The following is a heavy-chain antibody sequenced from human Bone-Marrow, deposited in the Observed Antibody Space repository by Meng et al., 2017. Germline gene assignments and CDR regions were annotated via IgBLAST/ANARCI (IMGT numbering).Heavy chain of an antibody. Sequence: SETLSLTCTVSGGSISSGSYYWSWIRQPAGKGLEWIGRIYTSGSTNYNPSLKSRVTISVDTSKNQFSLKLSSVTAADTAVYYCARDLTITPNDYYYYGMDVWGQGTTVTVSS. CDR2: IYTSGST. D-gene: IGHD3-10*01. V-gene: IGHV4-61*02. CDR1: GGSISSGSYY. J-gene: IGHJ6*02. CDR3: ARDLTITPNDYYYYGMDV.